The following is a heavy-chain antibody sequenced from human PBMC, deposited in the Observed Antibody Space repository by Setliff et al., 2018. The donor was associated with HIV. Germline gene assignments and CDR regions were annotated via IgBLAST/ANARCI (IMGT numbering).Heavy chain of an antibody. CDR1: GDSINTPFW. V-gene: IGHV4-4*07. CDR3: AKGSGPPWFDP. J-gene: IGHJ5*02. Sequence: PSETLSLTCTVSGDSINTPFWWSWIRQPAGKGLEWIGRVTNTGDTSYNPSLKSRVTISMDTSKHLFSLKLTSVTAADTAVYFCAKGSGPPWFDPWGQGTLVTVAS. D-gene: IGHD3-3*01. CDR2: VTNTGDT.